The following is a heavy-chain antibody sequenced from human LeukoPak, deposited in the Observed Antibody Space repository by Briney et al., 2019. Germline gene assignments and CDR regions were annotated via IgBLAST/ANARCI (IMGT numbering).Heavy chain of an antibody. CDR2: ISSTYRTI. CDR3: ARSARSEDNYFWSGCLPD. V-gene: IGHV3-11*04. D-gene: IGHD3-3*01. J-gene: IGHJ4*02. Sequence: GGSLRLSCAASGFTFSDYYMSWIRQAPGKGLEWISYISSTYRTIYYADSVKGRFTLSRDNARNSLYLQMNSLRAEDTAVYYCARSARSEDNYFWSGCLPDWGQGTLVTVSS. CDR1: GFTFSDYY.